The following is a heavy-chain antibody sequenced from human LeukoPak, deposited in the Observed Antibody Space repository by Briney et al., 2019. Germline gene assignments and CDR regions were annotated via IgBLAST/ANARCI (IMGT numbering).Heavy chain of an antibody. V-gene: IGHV3-11*04. Sequence: GGSLRLSCAASGFTFSDYYMSWIRQAPGKGLEWVSYISSSGSTIYYADSVKGRFTISRDNAKNSLYLQMNSLRAEDTAVYYCARVIVRYYYGSGSSNMDVWGKGTTVTVSS. J-gene: IGHJ6*03. D-gene: IGHD3-10*01. CDR1: GFTFSDYY. CDR2: ISSSGSTI. CDR3: ARVIVRYYYGSGSSNMDV.